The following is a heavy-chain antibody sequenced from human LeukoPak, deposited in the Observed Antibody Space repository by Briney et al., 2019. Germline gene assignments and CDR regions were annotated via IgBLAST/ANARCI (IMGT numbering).Heavy chain of an antibody. CDR3: VRYGDDYNFDY. J-gene: IGHJ4*02. V-gene: IGHV3-74*01. CDR1: GFTFSNYW. D-gene: IGHD5-24*01. CDR2: VKGDGSFT. Sequence: PGGSLRLSCAASGFTFSNYWVHWLRQAPGKGLVWVSRVKGDGSFTDYADSVKGRFTISRDNAKNTLYLHMYSLRAEDTAVYYCVRYGDDYNFDYWGQGSLVTVSS.